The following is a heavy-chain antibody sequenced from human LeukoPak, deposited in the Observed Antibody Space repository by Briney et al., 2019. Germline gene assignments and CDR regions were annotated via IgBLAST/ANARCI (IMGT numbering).Heavy chain of an antibody. CDR2: IYHSGST. CDR3: AREEGFVGAAFDY. D-gene: IGHD3-16*01. Sequence: SETLSLTCAVSGGSISSSNWWSWVRQPPGKGLEWIGEIYHSGSTNYNPSLKSRVTISVDKSKNQFSLKLSSVTAADTAVYYCAREEGFVGAAFDYWGQGALVTVSS. CDR1: GGSISSSNW. J-gene: IGHJ4*02. V-gene: IGHV4-4*02.